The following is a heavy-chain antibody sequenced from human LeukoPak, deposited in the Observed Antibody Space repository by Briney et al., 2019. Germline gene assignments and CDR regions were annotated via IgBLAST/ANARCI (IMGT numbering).Heavy chain of an antibody. CDR1: GGTFSSYA. D-gene: IGHD1-26*01. V-gene: IGHV1-69*05. CDR3: AGVGSGSYSYYYYYMDV. Sequence: SVKVSCKASGGTFSSYAISWVRQAPGQGLEWMGGIIPIFGTANYAQKFQGRVTITTDESTSTAYMELSSLRSEDTAVYYCAGVGSGSYSYYYYYMDVWGKGTTVTVSS. CDR2: IIPIFGTA. J-gene: IGHJ6*03.